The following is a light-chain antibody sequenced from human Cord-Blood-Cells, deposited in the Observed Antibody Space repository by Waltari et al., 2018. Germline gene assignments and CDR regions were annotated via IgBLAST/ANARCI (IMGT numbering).Light chain of an antibody. V-gene: IGKV3-20*01. CDR2: GAS. CDR3: QQYGSSPALT. CDR1: QSVSSSY. Sequence: DIVLTQSPGTLSLSPGERAPLPCRASQSVSSSYLAWYQQKPGQAPRLLIYGASSRATGIPDRFSGSGSGTDFTLTISRLEPEDFAVYYCQQYGSSPALTFGGGTKVEIK. J-gene: IGKJ4*01.